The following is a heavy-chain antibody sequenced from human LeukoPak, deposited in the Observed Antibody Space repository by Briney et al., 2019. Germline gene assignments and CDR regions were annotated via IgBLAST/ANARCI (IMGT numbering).Heavy chain of an antibody. D-gene: IGHD3-9*01. CDR2: ISYDGSNK. Sequence: GRSLRLSCAASGFTFSSYAMHWVRQAPGKGLEWVAVISYDGSNKYYADSVKGRFTISRDNSKNTLYLQMNSLRAEDTTVYYCAKDQKELRYFEWSCDHWGQGTLVTVSS. CDR3: AKDQKELRYFEWSCDH. J-gene: IGHJ4*02. V-gene: IGHV3-30-3*01. CDR1: GFTFSSYA.